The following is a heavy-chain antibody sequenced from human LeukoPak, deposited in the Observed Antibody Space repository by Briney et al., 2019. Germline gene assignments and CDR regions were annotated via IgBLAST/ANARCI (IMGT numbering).Heavy chain of an antibody. Sequence: GGSLRLSCEASGFTFINFAMSWVRQAPGKGLEWVSVIYSGGSTYYADSVKSRFTISRDNSKNTLYLQMNSLRAEDTAVYYCARVRAAALDIWGQGTMVTVSS. CDR1: GFTFINFA. D-gene: IGHD6-13*01. J-gene: IGHJ3*02. V-gene: IGHV3-66*01. CDR3: ARVRAAALDI. CDR2: IYSGGST.